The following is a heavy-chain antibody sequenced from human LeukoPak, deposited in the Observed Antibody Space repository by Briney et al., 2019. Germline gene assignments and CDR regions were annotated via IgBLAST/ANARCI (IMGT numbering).Heavy chain of an antibody. Sequence: PSETLSLTCTVSSGSISTYYWSWIRQPPGKRLEWIGFIHYTGSTNYNPSLKSRVTISVDTSKNQFSLKLNSVTAADTAVYFCARSSGSRYYINYWGQGALVTVSS. CDR1: SGSISTYY. CDR2: IHYTGST. V-gene: IGHV4-59*01. CDR3: ARSSGSRYYINY. J-gene: IGHJ4*02. D-gene: IGHD1-26*01.